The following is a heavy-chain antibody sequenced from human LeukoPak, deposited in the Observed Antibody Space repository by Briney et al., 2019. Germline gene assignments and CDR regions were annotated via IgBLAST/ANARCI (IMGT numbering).Heavy chain of an antibody. J-gene: IGHJ6*03. Sequence: SETLSLTCTVSGGSINNYYWSWVRQPPGKGLEWIGYIYYSGSTNYNPSLKSRVTISVDTSKNQFSLKLSSVTAADTAVYYCARGEGTMVRGVILSYYYMDVWGKGTTVTISS. CDR3: ARGEGTMVRGVILSYYYMDV. CDR2: IYYSGST. D-gene: IGHD3-10*01. CDR1: GGSINNYY. V-gene: IGHV4-59*01.